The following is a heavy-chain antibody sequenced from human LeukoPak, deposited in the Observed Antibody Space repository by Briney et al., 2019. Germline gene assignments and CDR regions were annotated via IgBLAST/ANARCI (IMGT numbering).Heavy chain of an antibody. CDR2: INPNSGGT. CDR3: ARVPRGSGNWFDP. D-gene: IGHD3-3*01. J-gene: IGHJ5*02. CDR1: GYTFTGYY. V-gene: IGHV1-2*02. Sequence: ASVKVSCKASGYTFTGYYMHWVRQAPGQGLEWMGWINPNSGGTNYAQKFQGRVTMTRDTSISTAYMELSRLRSDDTAVYYCARVPRGSGNWFDPWGQGTLVTVSS.